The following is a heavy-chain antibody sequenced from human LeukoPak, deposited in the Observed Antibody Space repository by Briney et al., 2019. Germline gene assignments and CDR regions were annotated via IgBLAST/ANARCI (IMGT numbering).Heavy chain of an antibody. Sequence: GESLKISCKASGYTFTNYRIGWVRQMPGKGLEWMGTIYPGDSDTRYSPSFQGQVSISADKSTNTAYLQWSSLKASDTAIYYCARLGTAIVARYFDFWGQGTLVTVSS. CDR1: GYTFTNYR. CDR2: IYPGDSDT. D-gene: IGHD5-18*01. J-gene: IGHJ4*02. V-gene: IGHV5-51*01. CDR3: ARLGTAIVARYFDF.